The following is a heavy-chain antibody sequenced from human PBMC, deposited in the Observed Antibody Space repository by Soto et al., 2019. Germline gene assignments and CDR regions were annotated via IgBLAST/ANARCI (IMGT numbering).Heavy chain of an antibody. CDR1: GFTFSNSW. D-gene: IGHD5-12*01. CDR2: INADGTST. V-gene: IGHV3-74*01. CDR3: VKYLARGVRVPRFYFDS. Sequence: DVQLVESGGGLVQPGGSLRLSCAASGFTFSNSWMHWVRQVSGKGLEWVSRINADGTSTSYADSVKGRFTISRDNAKNTLYMHVNSLRAGDTAVYYCVKYLARGVRVPRFYFDSWGQGALVTVSS. J-gene: IGHJ4*02.